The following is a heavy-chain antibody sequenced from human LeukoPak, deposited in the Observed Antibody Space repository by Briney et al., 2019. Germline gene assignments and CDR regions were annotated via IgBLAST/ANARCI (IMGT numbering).Heavy chain of an antibody. CDR3: ARVYRALDY. CDR2: INSNSGGT. V-gene: IGHV1-2*02. Sequence: ASVKVSCKASGYTFTGYTTHWVRQAPGQGLEWMGWINSNSGGTKYAQKFQGRVTMTRDTSISTVYMDLSRLRSDDTAVFYCARVYRALDYWGQGTLVTVSS. J-gene: IGHJ4*02. CDR1: GYTFTGYT.